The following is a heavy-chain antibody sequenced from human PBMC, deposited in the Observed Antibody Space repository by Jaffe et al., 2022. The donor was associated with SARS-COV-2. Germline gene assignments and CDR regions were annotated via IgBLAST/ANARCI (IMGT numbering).Heavy chain of an antibody. V-gene: IGHV3-49*04. CDR3: TSYGPEQWPFDY. D-gene: IGHD6-19*01. CDR2: IRSKAYGGTT. J-gene: IGHJ4*02. CDR1: GFTFGDYA. Sequence: EVQLVESGGGLVQPGRSLRLSCTASGFTFGDYAMSWVRQAPGKGLEWVGFIRSKAYGGTTEYAASVKGRFTISRDDSKSIAYLQMNSLKTEDTAVYYCTSYGPEQWPFDYWGQGTLVTVSS.